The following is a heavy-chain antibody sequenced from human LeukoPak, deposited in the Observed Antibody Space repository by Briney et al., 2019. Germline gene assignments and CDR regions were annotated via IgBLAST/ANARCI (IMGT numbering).Heavy chain of an antibody. V-gene: IGHV1-18*01. J-gene: IGHJ6*03. CDR3: ARVYGYYYYYMDV. D-gene: IGHD4-17*01. Sequence: ASVKVSCKASGYTFSSNGIIWVRQAPGQGLEWMGWINPDNDDTKYGQTFQGRLTMTTDTSTSTTYMGLRNLRSDDTAVYYCARVYGYYYYYMDVWGKGTTVTVSS. CDR2: INPDNDDT. CDR1: GYTFSSNG.